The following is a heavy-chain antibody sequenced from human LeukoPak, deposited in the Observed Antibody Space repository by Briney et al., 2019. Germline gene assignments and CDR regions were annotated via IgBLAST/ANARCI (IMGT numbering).Heavy chain of an antibody. V-gene: IGHV1-69*05. CDR1: GGTFSSYA. Sequence: ASVKVSCKASGGTFSSYAISWVEQPPGQGFEWLGGSIPIFGTANYAQKFQGRVTITTDESTSTAYMELSSLRSEDTAVYYCAREYYYDSSGSWNSFDPWGQGTLVTVSS. D-gene: IGHD3-22*01. CDR3: AREYYYDSSGSWNSFDP. J-gene: IGHJ5*02. CDR2: SIPIFGTA.